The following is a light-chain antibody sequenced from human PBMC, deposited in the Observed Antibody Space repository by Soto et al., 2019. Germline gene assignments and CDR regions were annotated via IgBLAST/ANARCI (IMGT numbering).Light chain of an antibody. Sequence: EIVMTQSPATLSVSPGERATLSCRASQSLRTDLAWYQQKSGQPPRLLIYGASTRATGVPARFSGSGSGTEFTLTISSLQSEDFAVYYCQQYNNWPPWTFGPGTKVDIK. CDR1: QSLRTD. CDR2: GAS. CDR3: QQYNNWPPWT. V-gene: IGKV3-15*01. J-gene: IGKJ1*01.